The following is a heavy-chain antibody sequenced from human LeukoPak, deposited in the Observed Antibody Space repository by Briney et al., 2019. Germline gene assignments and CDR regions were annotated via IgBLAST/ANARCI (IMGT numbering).Heavy chain of an antibody. J-gene: IGHJ3*01. V-gene: IGHV4-39*01. D-gene: IGHD3-16*01. CDR1: GGSISSSSYY. CDR3: AHFRGGAFDF. Sequence: PSETLPLTCTVSGGSISSSSYYWGWIRQPPGKGLEWIGSIYYSGSTYYNPSLKSRVTISVDTSKNQFALKLSSVTAADTAVYYCAHFRGGAFDFWGQGTIVTVSA. CDR2: IYYSGST.